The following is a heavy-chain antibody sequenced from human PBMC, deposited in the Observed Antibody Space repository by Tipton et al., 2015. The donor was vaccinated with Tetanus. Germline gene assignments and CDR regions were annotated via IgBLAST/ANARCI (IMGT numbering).Heavy chain of an antibody. CDR2: IYYSGST. V-gene: IGHV4-59*01. Sequence: GLVKPSETLSLTCTVSGGSISSYYWSWIRQPPGKGLEWIGYIYYSGSTNYNPSLKSRVTISVDTSKNQFSLKLSSVTAADTAVYYCARYYYDSSGYAHDYWGQGTLVTVSS. CDR1: GGSISSYY. D-gene: IGHD3-22*01. CDR3: ARYYYDSSGYAHDY. J-gene: IGHJ4*02.